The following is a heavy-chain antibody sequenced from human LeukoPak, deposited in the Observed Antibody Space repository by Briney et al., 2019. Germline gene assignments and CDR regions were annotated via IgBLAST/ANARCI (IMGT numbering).Heavy chain of an antibody. V-gene: IGHV4-59*01. CDR1: GGSISSYY. CDR3: ARDSGPLAFDI. D-gene: IGHD6-19*01. CDR2: IYYRGGT. Sequence: SETLSLTCTVSGGSISSYYWSWIRQPPGKGLEWIGYIYYRGGTNYNPSLKRRVTISVDTSKNQFSLKLSSVTAADTAVYYCARDSGPLAFDIWGQGTMVTVSS. J-gene: IGHJ3*02.